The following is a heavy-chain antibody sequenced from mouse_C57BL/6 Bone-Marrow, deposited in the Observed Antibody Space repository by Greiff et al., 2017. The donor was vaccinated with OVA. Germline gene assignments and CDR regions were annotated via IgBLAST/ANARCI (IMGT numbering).Heavy chain of an antibody. J-gene: IGHJ1*03. CDR3: ARDKDDYDKDWYFDV. CDR1: GISITTGNYR. V-gene: IGHV3-5*01. Sequence: EVQGVESGPGLVKPSQTVFLTCTVTGISITTGNYRWSWIRQFPGNKLEWIGYIYYSGTITYNPSLTSRTTITRDTPKNQFFLEMNSLTAEDTATYYCARDKDDYDKDWYFDVWGTGTTVTVSS. CDR2: IYYSGTI. D-gene: IGHD2-4*01.